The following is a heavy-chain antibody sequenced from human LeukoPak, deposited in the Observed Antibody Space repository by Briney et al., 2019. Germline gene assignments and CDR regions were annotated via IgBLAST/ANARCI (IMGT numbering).Heavy chain of an antibody. CDR2: ISYDASKK. CDR3: ANLIYDQPHYYGSGSSYA. V-gene: IGHV3-30*18. J-gene: IGHJ5*02. CDR1: GFPFSSFA. Sequence: GRSLRLSCAASGFPFSSFAMHWVRQAPGKGLEWVAVISYDASKKYYAVSVRGRFTISRDNSKDTLYLQMNSLRSDDTAVYHCANLIYDQPHYYGSGSSYAWRQGTLVTVSS. D-gene: IGHD3-10*01.